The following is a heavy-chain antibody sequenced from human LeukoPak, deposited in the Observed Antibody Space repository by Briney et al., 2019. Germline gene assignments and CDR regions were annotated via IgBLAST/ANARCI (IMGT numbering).Heavy chain of an antibody. V-gene: IGHV1-2*04. D-gene: IGHD3-10*01. CDR2: INPNSGGT. J-gene: IGHJ4*02. CDR1: GYTFTGYY. Sequence: GASVKVSCKASGYTFTGYYMHWVRQAPGQGLEWMGWINPNSGGTNYAQKFQGWVTMTRDTSISTAYMELSSLRSEDTAVYYCASPGSVNGELLSLDYWGQGTLVTVSS. CDR3: ASPGSVNGELLSLDY.